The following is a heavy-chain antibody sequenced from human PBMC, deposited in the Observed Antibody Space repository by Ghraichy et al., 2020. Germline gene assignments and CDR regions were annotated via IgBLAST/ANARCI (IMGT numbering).Heavy chain of an antibody. CDR2: IDGDNDQ. J-gene: IGHJ4*02. Sequence: SGPTLVKPTQTLTLTCTLSGFSLTTNEMCVSWIRQPPGKALEWLALIDGDNDQYYSSSLKTRVTISKDTSKNQVVLTMTNMDPVDTATYYCARMSPCVAPGATGYYFDSWGQGSLVTVSS. CDR3: ARMSPCVAPGATGYYFDS. V-gene: IGHV2-70*01. D-gene: IGHD4/OR15-4a*01. CDR1: GFSLTTNEMC.